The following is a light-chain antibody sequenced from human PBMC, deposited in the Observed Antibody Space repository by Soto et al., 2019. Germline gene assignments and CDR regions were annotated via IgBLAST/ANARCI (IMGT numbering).Light chain of an antibody. CDR3: CSHAGSDTPYV. J-gene: IGLJ1*01. CDR1: SRDVGSYNL. Sequence: QSALTQPASVSGSPGQSISISCTGTSRDVGSYNLVSWYQQYPGKAPKLLIFEASKRPSGVSNRFSGSKSGNTASLTISGLQAEDEADYYCCSHAGSDTPYVFGTGTKLTVL. CDR2: EAS. V-gene: IGLV2-23*01.